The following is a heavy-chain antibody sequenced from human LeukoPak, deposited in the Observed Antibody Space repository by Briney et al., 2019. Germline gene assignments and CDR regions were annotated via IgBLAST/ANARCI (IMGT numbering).Heavy chain of an antibody. CDR3: ARGDYYDSSGYLDY. V-gene: IGHV3-30*03. D-gene: IGHD3-22*01. Sequence: PGGSLRLSCSASGFTFSTYWMSWVRQAPGKGLEWVAVISYDGSNKYYADSVKGRFTISRDNSKNTLYLQMNSLRAEDTAVYYCARGDYYDSSGYLDYWGQGTLVTVSS. CDR2: ISYDGSNK. J-gene: IGHJ4*02. CDR1: GFTFSTYW.